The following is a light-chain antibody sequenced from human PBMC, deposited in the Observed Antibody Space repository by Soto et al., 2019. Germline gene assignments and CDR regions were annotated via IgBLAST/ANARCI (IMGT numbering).Light chain of an antibody. CDR2: DLS. CDR1: QSVTSS. CDR3: QQRTTWPT. Sequence: EIVLTQSPATLSLSPGDRATLSCRASQSVTSSLAWFQQKPGQAPRLLIYDLSRRATAIPARFSGSGSGTDFTLTISSLEPEDFAVYYCQQRTTWPTFGGGTKVEIK. V-gene: IGKV3-11*01. J-gene: IGKJ4*01.